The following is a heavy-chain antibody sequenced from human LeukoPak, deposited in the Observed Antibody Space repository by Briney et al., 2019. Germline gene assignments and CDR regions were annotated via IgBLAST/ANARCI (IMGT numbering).Heavy chain of an antibody. CDR1: GGSISSGGYY. CDR3: AREGDADNGESDAFDI. Sequence: PSETLSLTCTVSGGSISSGGYYWSWIRQPPGKGLEWIGYIYHSGSTYYNPSLKSRVTISVDTSKNQFSLKLSSVTAADTAVYYCAREGDADNGESDAFDIWGQGTMVTVSS. V-gene: IGHV4-30-2*01. CDR2: IYHSGST. J-gene: IGHJ3*02. D-gene: IGHD5-24*01.